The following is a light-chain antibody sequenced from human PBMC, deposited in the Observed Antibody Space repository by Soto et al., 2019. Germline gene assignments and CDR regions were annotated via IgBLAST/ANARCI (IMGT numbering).Light chain of an antibody. CDR1: QGISSY. J-gene: IGKJ2*01. V-gene: IGKV1-9*01. CDR2: SAS. CDR3: QQIHSVSSYT. Sequence: IQLTQSPSSLSASVGDRVTITCRASQGISSYLAWYQQKPGKAPRLLIDSASTLQSGVPSRFSGSRSGTEFTLTISNLQPEDFASYYCQQIHSVSSYTFGQGTKVDI.